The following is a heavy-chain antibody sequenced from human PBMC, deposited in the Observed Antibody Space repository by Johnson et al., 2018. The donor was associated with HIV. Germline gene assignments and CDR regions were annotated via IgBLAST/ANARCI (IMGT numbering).Heavy chain of an antibody. CDR1: GFTFSSYA. CDR2: ISGSGGGT. CDR3: AKAPIVGTQGGLCAFDI. D-gene: IGHD1-26*01. V-gene: IGHV3-23*01. Sequence: VQLLESGGGLVQPGGSLRLSCAASGFTFSSYAMSWVRQAPGKGLEWVSSISGSGGGTYQVDSVKGRFTTSRDNSQNTLYLQMNSLRAEDTAVYYCAKAPIVGTQGGLCAFDIWGQGTMVTVSS. J-gene: IGHJ3*02.